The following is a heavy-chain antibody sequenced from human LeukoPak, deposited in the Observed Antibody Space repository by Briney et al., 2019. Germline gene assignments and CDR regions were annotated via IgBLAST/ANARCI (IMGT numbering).Heavy chain of an antibody. CDR2: INHSGST. CDR3: ARGYGGKPDY. V-gene: IGHV4-34*01. J-gene: IGHJ4*02. D-gene: IGHD4-23*01. Sequence: TSETLSLTCAVYGGSFSGYYWSWIRQPPGMGLEWIGEINHSGSTNYNPSLKSRVTISVDTSKNQFSLKLSSVTAADTAVYYCARGYGGKPDYWGQGTLVTVSS. CDR1: GGSFSGYY.